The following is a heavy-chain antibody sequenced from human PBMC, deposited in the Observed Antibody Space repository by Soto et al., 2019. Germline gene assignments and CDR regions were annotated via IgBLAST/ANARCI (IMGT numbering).Heavy chain of an antibody. J-gene: IGHJ4*02. V-gene: IGHV3-30-3*01. Sequence: PGGSLRLSCAASGFTFSGYAMHWVRQAPGKGPEWVAVISYDESNKYYTDSVKGRFTISKDNSKNTLYLQMNSLRTEDTAVYYCARVGGNNFWNKIDYWGQGTLVTVSS. CDR3: ARVGGNNFWNKIDY. CDR1: GFTFSGYA. CDR2: ISYDESNK. D-gene: IGHD3-3*01.